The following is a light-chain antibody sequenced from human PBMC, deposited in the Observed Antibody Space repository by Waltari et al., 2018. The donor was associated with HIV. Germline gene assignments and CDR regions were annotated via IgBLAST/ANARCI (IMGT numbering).Light chain of an antibody. CDR1: TSNIGRNT. J-gene: IGLJ2*01. Sequence: QSVLTQPPSASGTPEQRVTISCSGTTSNIGRNTVSWSQQFPGTTPKVLIYGKNQRPSAVPDRFAGSKSGTSSSLAISGLQAEDEADYYCASWDDSLNGPVFGGGTKLTVV. CDR2: GKN. CDR3: ASWDDSLNGPV. V-gene: IGLV1-44*01.